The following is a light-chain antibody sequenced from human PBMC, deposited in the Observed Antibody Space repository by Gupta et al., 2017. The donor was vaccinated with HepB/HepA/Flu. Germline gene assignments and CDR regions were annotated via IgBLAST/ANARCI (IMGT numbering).Light chain of an antibody. V-gene: IGLV3-21*04. CDR1: NIGRQS. Sequence: SYVLTQPPSWSLAPGKTARITCGGNNIGRQSGHWYQQKPGQAPVMVIYEESDRPSGIPERFSGSNSGTKDTLTISRVQAGDEADYYCQASDSTRNHEVFGGGTNLTVL. CDR2: EES. CDR3: QASDSTRNHEV. J-gene: IGLJ2*01.